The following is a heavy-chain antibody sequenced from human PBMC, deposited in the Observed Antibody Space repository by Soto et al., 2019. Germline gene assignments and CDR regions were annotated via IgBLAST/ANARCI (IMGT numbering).Heavy chain of an antibody. D-gene: IGHD5-12*01. Sequence: ASVKVSCKTSGYTFTSYAMHWVRQAPGQRLEWMGWINAGNGNTKYSQKFQGRVTITKNTSASTAYMELSSLRSEDTAVYYCARGPLRNWFDPWGQGTLVTVSS. CDR3: ARGPLRNWFDP. CDR2: INAGNGNT. J-gene: IGHJ5*02. V-gene: IGHV1-3*01. CDR1: GYTFTSYA.